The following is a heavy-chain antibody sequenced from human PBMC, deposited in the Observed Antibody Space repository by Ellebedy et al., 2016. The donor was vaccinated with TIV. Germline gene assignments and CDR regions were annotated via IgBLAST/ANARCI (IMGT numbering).Heavy chain of an antibody. Sequence: GESLKISCAASGFTFSDYYMSWIRQAPGKGLEWVSYISSSGSTIYYADSVKGRFTISRDNAKNSLYLQMNSLRAEDTAVYYCARECEYQLLCPYFDYWGQGTLVTVSS. CDR2: ISSSGSTI. V-gene: IGHV3-11*04. CDR1: GFTFSDYY. J-gene: IGHJ4*02. CDR3: ARECEYQLLCPYFDY. D-gene: IGHD2-2*01.